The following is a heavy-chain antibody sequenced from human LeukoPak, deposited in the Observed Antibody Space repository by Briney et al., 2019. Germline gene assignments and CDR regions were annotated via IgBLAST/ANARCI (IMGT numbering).Heavy chain of an antibody. Sequence: GGSLRLSCAVSGFIFSNYAMHWVRQAPGKGLEWVAVTAYDGSNEYYTDSVKGRFTISRDNSKNTLNLQMNSLRAEDTAVYYCARDRSQSLYYFDYWGQGTLVTVSS. J-gene: IGHJ4*02. V-gene: IGHV3-30*04. CDR3: ARDRSQSLYYFDY. CDR1: GFIFSNYA. CDR2: TAYDGSNE. D-gene: IGHD3-16*02.